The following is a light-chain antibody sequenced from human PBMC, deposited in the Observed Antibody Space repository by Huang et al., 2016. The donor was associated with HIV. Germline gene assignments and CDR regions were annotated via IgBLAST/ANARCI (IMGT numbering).Light chain of an antibody. Sequence: EVVMTQSPATLSVSPGERATLSCRASQSVGSDLAWYQPKPGQAPSLVISGASTRATGIPARCSGSGSETEFTLAISSLQSEDIAVYYCQQYKNWPPITFGQGTRLEIK. CDR1: QSVGSD. CDR3: QQYKNWPPIT. CDR2: GAS. J-gene: IGKJ5*01. V-gene: IGKV3-15*01.